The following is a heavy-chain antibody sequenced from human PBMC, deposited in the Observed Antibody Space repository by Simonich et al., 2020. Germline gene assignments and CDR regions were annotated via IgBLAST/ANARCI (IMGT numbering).Heavy chain of an antibody. Sequence: QITLKESGPTLVKPTPTLTLTCTFSGFSLSTCGVGVGWIRQPPGKALEWLALIYWNDDKRYSPALKSRLTITKDTSKNQVDLTMTNMDPVDTATYYCAHKVGYFDLWGRGTLVTVSS. CDR3: AHKVGYFDL. CDR1: GFSLSTCGVG. CDR2: IYWNDDK. V-gene: IGHV2-5*01. J-gene: IGHJ2*01.